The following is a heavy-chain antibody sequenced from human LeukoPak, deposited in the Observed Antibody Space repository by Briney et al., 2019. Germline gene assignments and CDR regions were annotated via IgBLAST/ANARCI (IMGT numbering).Heavy chain of an antibody. CDR3: AKEGHDFWSGTDAFDI. D-gene: IGHD3-3*01. CDR2: ISYDGSNK. CDR1: GFTFSSYA. V-gene: IGHV3-30-3*01. Sequence: GGSLRLSCAASGFTFSSYAMHWVRQAPGKGLEWVAVISYDGSNKYYADSVKGRFTISRDNSKNTLYLQMNSLRAEDTAVYYCAKEGHDFWSGTDAFDIWGQGTMVTVSS. J-gene: IGHJ3*02.